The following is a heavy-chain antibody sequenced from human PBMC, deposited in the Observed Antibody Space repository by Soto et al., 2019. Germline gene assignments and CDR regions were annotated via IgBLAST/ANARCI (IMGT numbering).Heavy chain of an antibody. V-gene: IGHV1-69*06. J-gene: IGHJ4*02. D-gene: IGHD1-7*01. Sequence: QVQLVQSGAEVKKPGSSVKVSCKASGGTFSNYVVNWVRQAPGQGLEWMGRIMPISGAANYAQKFQGRVTITAHKSTSKSNMELSSLRSEDTAVYYCARDMTRTVVPYFDFWGQGTLVTVSS. CDR1: GGTFSNYV. CDR2: IMPISGAA. CDR3: ARDMTRTVVPYFDF.